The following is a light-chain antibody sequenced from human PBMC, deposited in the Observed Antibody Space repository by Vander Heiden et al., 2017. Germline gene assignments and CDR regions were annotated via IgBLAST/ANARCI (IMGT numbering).Light chain of an antibody. CDR3: SSYTSSSTYV. CDR2: DVN. CDR1: SNDVGGYNY. Sequence: QSALTQPASVSRSPGQSIPIPCPGTSNDVGGYNYVSWYQQHPGKAPKLMIYDVNNRPSGVSNRFSGSKSGNTASLTISGLQAEDEADYYCSSYTSSSTYVFGTGTKVTVL. J-gene: IGLJ1*01. V-gene: IGLV2-14*03.